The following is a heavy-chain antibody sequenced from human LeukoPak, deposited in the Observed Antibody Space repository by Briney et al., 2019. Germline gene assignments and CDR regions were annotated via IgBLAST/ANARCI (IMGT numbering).Heavy chain of an antibody. CDR2: IYTSGST. Sequence: SETLSLTCSVSGAPISSNTYCWSWIRQPAGQGLEWIGRIYTSGSTNYNPSLKSRVTISVDTSRNQFSLRLISVTAADTAVYYCASEITPDYYDSSGFDYWGQGTLVTVSS. J-gene: IGHJ4*02. D-gene: IGHD3-22*01. V-gene: IGHV4-61*02. CDR1: GAPISSNTYC. CDR3: ASEITPDYYDSSGFDY.